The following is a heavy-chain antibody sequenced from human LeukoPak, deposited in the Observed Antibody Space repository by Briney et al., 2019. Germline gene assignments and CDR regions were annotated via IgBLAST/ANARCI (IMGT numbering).Heavy chain of an antibody. D-gene: IGHD6-19*01. CDR3: ARMSLTSSGDDVAVFTH. CDR1: GFTFSNYS. CDR2: ISSRGTHM. J-gene: IGHJ1*01. Sequence: GGSLRLSCEASGFTFSNYSMNWVRQAPERGLEWVSSISSRGTHMYYADSFKGRFTISRDNAKNSLYLQMSRMRVEDTAIYYCARMSLTSSGDDVAVFTHWGQGALVTVSS. V-gene: IGHV3-21*01.